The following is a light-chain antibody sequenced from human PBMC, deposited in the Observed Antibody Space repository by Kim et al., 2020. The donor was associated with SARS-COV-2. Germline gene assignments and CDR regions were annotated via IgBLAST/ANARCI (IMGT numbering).Light chain of an antibody. CDR3: QVWDKTAV. J-gene: IGLJ2*01. CDR1: NIENKN. V-gene: IGLV3-9*01. Sequence: SYELTQPLSVSVALGQTATITCGGNNIENKNVHWYQQKQGQAPALVIYRDVNRPSGIPERFSGSNSGNAATLTISRVQAGDEADYYCQVWDKTAVFGGGTKLTVL. CDR2: RDV.